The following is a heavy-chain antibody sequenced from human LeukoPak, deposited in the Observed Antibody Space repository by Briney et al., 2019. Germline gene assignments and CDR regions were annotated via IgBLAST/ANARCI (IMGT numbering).Heavy chain of an antibody. V-gene: IGHV3-23*01. CDR2: ISGGGSST. CDR1: GLTFSNYA. CDR3: AKGHGDYGTGFDC. Sequence: GGSLRLSCEASGLTFSNYAIPWVREAPGKGLECLSIISGGGSSTLSVDSVKGLFTISREISKNTLYLHMNSLRVDDTAVYFCAKGHGDYGTGFDCWGPGTLVTVSS. D-gene: IGHD4-17*01. J-gene: IGHJ4*02.